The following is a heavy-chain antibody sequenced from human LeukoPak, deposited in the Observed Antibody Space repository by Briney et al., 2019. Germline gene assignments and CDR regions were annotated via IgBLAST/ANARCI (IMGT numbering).Heavy chain of an antibody. V-gene: IGHV3-48*01. D-gene: IGHD6-19*01. CDR2: ISSTTGNI. CDR3: ARSEQWLDNWFDP. Sequence: GRSLRLSCAASGFNFGTFAMNWVRQSPGKGLEWVSYISSTTGNIYYSDSVKGRFTVSRDDAKNSLYLQMNSLRAEDTAVYYCARSEQWLDNWFDPWGQGTLVTVSS. J-gene: IGHJ5*02. CDR1: GFNFGTFA.